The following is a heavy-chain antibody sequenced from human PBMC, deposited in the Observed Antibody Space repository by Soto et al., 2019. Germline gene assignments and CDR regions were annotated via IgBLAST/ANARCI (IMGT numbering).Heavy chain of an antibody. D-gene: IGHD3-10*01. Sequence: PGGSLRLSCAASGFTFSGYAMSWVRQAPGKGLEWIGSIYYSGSTYYNPSLKSRVTISVDTSKNQFSLKLSSVTAADTAVYYCARHGPMVRGVHYYSSYGMDVWGQGTTVTVSS. V-gene: IGHV4-39*01. CDR1: GFTFSGYA. CDR2: IYYSGST. CDR3: ARHGPMVRGVHYYSSYGMDV. J-gene: IGHJ6*02.